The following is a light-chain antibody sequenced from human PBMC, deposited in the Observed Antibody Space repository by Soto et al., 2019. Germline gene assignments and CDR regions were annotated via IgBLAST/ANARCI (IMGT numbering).Light chain of an antibody. CDR1: QSLTSNY. Sequence: EIVLTQSPGTLSLSPGERATLSCRASQSLTSNYLAWYQQKPGQAPRLLIYGASSRATGIPDRFSGSGSGTDFTPTISRLEPEDFAAYSCQQYESSPPSYTFGQGTKLEIK. J-gene: IGKJ2*01. CDR3: QQYESSPPSYT. CDR2: GAS. V-gene: IGKV3-20*01.